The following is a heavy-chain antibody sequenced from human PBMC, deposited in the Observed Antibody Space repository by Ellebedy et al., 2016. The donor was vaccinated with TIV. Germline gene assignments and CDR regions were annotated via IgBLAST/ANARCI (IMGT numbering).Heavy chain of an antibody. CDR1: GFTFSGYA. CDR2: ISSNGGST. Sequence: PGGSLRLSCAASGFTFSGYAMHWVRQAPGKGLEYVSAISSNGGSTYYANSVKGRFTISRDNAKNSLYLQMNSLRAEDTAVYYCARDSRYYDSSGYYRYYFDYWGQGTLVTVSS. D-gene: IGHD3-22*01. V-gene: IGHV3-64*01. J-gene: IGHJ4*02. CDR3: ARDSRYYDSSGYYRYYFDY.